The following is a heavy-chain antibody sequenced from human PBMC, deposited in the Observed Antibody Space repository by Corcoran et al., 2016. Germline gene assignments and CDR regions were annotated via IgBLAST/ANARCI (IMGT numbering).Heavy chain of an antibody. CDR2: ISAYKGNT. CDR1: GYTFTSYG. Sequence: QVQLVQSGAEVKKPGASVKVSCKASGYTFTSYGISWVRQAPGQGLEWMGWISAYKGNTNYAQKLQGRVTMTRDTSTSTAYMELRSLRSDDTAVYYCARCDLGLVWLLSLGLGVVGSFYIWGQGTRVTVTS. D-gene: IGHD3-3*01. J-gene: IGHJ3*02. V-gene: IGHV1-18*01. CDR3: ARCDLGLVWLLSLGLGVVGSFYI.